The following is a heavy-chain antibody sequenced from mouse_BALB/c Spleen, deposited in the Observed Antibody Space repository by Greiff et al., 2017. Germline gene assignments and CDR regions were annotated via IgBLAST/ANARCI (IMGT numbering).Heavy chain of an antibody. J-gene: IGHJ4*01. V-gene: IGHV1-61*01. CDR1: GYSFTSYW. CDR2: IYPSDSDT. CDR3: ARGWLVCCAVEQ. Sequence: QVQLQQPGPELVRPGASVKLSCKASGYSFTSYWMNWVKQRPGQGLEWIGMIYPSDSDTRLNQKFKDKATLTVDKSSSTAYMQLSSPTSEDSAVCYCARGWLVCCAVEQGGRGTSVSVS. D-gene: IGHD1-1*02.